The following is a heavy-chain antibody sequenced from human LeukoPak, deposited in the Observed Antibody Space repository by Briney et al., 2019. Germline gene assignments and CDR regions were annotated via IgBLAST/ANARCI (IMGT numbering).Heavy chain of an antibody. J-gene: IGHJ3*02. CDR1: GGTFSGYY. CDR2: INHSGST. CDR3: ARGQGPEGI. V-gene: IGHV4-34*01. Sequence: SETLSLTCAVYGGTFSGYYWSWIRQPPGKGLEWIGEINHSGSTNYNPSLKSRVTISVDTSKNQFSLKLSSVTAADTAVYYCARGQGPEGIWGQGTMVTVSS.